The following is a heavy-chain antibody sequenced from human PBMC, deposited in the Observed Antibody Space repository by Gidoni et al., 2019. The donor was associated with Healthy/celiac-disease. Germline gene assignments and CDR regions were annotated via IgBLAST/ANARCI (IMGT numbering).Heavy chain of an antibody. CDR2: INPNSGGT. CDR1: GYTFTGYY. D-gene: IGHD3-22*01. Sequence: QVQLVQSGAEVKKPGASVKVSCKASGYTFTGYYMHWVRQAPGQGLEWMGWINPNSGGTSYAQKVQGRVTMTRDTSISTAYMELSRLRADDTAVYYWARDGYYYDSSGDFYWFDPWGQGTLVTVSS. V-gene: IGHV1-2*02. CDR3: ARDGYYYDSSGDFYWFDP. J-gene: IGHJ5*02.